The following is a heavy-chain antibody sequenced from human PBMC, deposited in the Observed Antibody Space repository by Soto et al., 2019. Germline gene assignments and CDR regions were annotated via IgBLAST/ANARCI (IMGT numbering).Heavy chain of an antibody. D-gene: IGHD6-19*01. CDR1: GFSFSTYW. CDR3: ASLYSSGSTLDY. Sequence: GGSLRLSCAASGFSFSTYWMHWVRQTPGKGLVWVSHVNSDGSTRRYADSVKGRFTISRDNDKNTMYLEMNSLGADDTAVYYCASLYSSGSTLDYWGQGTLVTVSS. V-gene: IGHV3-74*01. CDR2: VNSDGSTR. J-gene: IGHJ4*02.